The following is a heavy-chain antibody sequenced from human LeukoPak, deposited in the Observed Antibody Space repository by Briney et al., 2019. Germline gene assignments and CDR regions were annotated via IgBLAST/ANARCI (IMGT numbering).Heavy chain of an antibody. D-gene: IGHD3-9*01. Sequence: PSETLSLTCNVSGGSITSHSWNWIRQSPGKGLEWIGYSYYSGSTNYNPSLKSRVTISFDTSKNQFSLKLSSVTAADTAVYYCASANYDILTGFYYYMDVWGKGTTVTVSS. CDR1: GGSITSHS. CDR2: SYYSGST. V-gene: IGHV4-59*08. J-gene: IGHJ6*03. CDR3: ASANYDILTGFYYYMDV.